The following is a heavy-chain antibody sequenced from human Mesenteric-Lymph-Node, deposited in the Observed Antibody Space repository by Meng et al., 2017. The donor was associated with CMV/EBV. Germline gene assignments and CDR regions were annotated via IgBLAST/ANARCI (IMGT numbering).Heavy chain of an antibody. Sequence: SETLSLTCTVSGGSISSNTYFWGWIRQPPGKGLEWIGSIYYSGNTYYNPSLESRVTISVDTSKNQFSLKLNSVTAADTAVCYCARDYCSSSSCQLDYWGQGALVTVSS. CDR1: GGSISSNTYF. CDR2: IYYSGNT. V-gene: IGHV4-39*07. J-gene: IGHJ4*02. D-gene: IGHD2-15*01. CDR3: ARDYCSSSSCQLDY.